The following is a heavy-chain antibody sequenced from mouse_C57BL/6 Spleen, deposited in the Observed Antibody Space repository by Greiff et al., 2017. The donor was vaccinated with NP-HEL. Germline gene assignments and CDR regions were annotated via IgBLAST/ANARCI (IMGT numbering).Heavy chain of an antibody. CDR1: GYTFTDYE. D-gene: IGHD1-1*01. Sequence: QVQLQQSGAELVRPGASVTLSCKASGYTFTDYEMHWVKQTPVHGLEWIGAIDPETGGTAYNQKFKGKAILTADKSSSTAYMELRSLTSEDSAVYYCTRYYYGSSYGRFAYWGQGTLVTVSA. CDR2: IDPETGGT. CDR3: TRYYYGSSYGRFAY. J-gene: IGHJ3*01. V-gene: IGHV1-15*01.